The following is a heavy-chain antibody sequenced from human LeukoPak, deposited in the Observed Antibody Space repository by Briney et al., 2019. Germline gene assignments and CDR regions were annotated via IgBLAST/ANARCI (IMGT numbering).Heavy chain of an antibody. CDR3: ARDSYCGGDCYPTIAFDI. D-gene: IGHD2-21*02. CDR1: GFTFSSYA. CDR2: ISYDGSNK. J-gene: IGHJ3*02. Sequence: GGSLRPSCAASGFTFSSYAMHWVRQAPGKGLEWVAVISYDGSNKYYADSVKGRFTISRDNSKNTLYLQMNSLRAEDTAVYYCARDSYCGGDCYPTIAFDIWGQGTMVTVSS. V-gene: IGHV3-30-3*01.